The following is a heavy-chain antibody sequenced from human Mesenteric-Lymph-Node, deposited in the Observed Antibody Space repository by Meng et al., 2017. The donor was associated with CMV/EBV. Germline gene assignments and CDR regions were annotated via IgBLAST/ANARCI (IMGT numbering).Heavy chain of an antibody. CDR1: GGSFSGYY. J-gene: IGHJ4*02. CDR3: ARGVGLYYYGSGRFDY. V-gene: IGHV4-34*01. Sequence: YGGSFSGYYWSWIRQPPGKGLEWIGEINHSGSTNYNPSLKSRVTISVDTSKNQFSLKLSSVTAADTAVYYCARGVGLYYYGSGRFDYWGQGTLVTVS. CDR2: INHSGST. D-gene: IGHD3-10*01.